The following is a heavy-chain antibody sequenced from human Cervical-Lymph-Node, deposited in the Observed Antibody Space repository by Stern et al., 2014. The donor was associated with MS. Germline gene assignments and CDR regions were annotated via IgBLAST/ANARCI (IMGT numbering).Heavy chain of an antibody. V-gene: IGHV1-69*01. CDR3: AITDSAWDNPFHFYGMDV. J-gene: IGHJ6*02. CDR1: GDTFNRNA. D-gene: IGHD6-19*01. Sequence: VQLVESGAEVKKPGSSVKVSCKASGDTFNRNAFSWVRPGPGQGLEWMGGIIPISGKTAYAQKFQARVTLTADESTGNDELELRSLRSEDTAVFYCAITDSAWDNPFHFYGMDVWGQGTTVTVSS. CDR2: IIPISGKT.